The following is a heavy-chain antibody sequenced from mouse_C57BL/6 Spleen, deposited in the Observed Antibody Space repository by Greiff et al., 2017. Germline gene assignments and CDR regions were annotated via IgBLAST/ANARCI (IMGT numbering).Heavy chain of an antibody. Sequence: VQLQQSGTELVKPGASVKLSCKASGYTFTSTGCTGQGLEWIGNINPSNGGTNYNEKFKSKATLTVDKSSSTAYMQLSSLTSEDSAVYYCAREVYYDYDEGFAYWGQGTLVTVSA. V-gene: IGHV1-53*01. CDR2: INPSNGGT. D-gene: IGHD2-4*01. CDR1: GYTFTSTG. J-gene: IGHJ3*01. CDR3: AREVYYDYDEGFAY.